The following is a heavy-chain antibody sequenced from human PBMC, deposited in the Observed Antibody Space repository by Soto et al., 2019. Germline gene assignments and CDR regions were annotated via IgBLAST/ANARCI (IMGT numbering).Heavy chain of an antibody. D-gene: IGHD1-20*01. CDR2: ISGSGGST. V-gene: IGHV3-23*01. J-gene: IGHJ4*02. Sequence: GGPLRLSCAASGFNCESYAMNCIRQAPGKGLEWVSTISGSGGSTYYADSVKGRFTISRDNSNNTLYLQMNSLGAEDTAVYYCATISIRRFDNWGQGTLVTVSS. CDR3: ATISIRRFDN. CDR1: GFNCESYA.